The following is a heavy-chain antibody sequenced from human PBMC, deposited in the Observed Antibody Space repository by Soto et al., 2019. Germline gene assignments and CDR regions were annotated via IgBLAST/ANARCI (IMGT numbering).Heavy chain of an antibody. CDR3: AKFPGVVEPTAGDG. J-gene: IGHJ6*02. V-gene: IGHV3-23*01. D-gene: IGHD3-16*01. CDR1: GFTFSSYA. Sequence: MRLSCAASGFTFSSYAMSWVRQAPGKGLELVSGISVIGGSTYYADSVKVRFTISRDNSKNTLYLQMNSLRAEDRAVCYCAKFPGVVEPTAGDGWGQGTTVTVTS. CDR2: ISVIGGST.